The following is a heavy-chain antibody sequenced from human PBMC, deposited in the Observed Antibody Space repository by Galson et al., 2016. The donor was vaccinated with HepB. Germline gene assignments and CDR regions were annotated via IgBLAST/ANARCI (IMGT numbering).Heavy chain of an antibody. CDR1: GFTVSNYA. V-gene: IGHV3-33*08. J-gene: IGHJ4*02. CDR3: ARDMYTGSYIIDY. Sequence: SLRLACAASGFTVSNYAMTWVRQAPGKGLECVAVIWADGGNKNYVDSVKGRFTISRDNSKNTVYLQMNSLRADDTAVYYCARDMYTGSYIIDYWGQGTLVTVSS. CDR2: IWADGGNK. D-gene: IGHD1-26*01.